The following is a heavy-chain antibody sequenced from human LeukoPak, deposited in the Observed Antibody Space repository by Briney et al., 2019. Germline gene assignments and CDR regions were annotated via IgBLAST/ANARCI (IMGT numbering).Heavy chain of an antibody. Sequence: GGSLRLSCVASGFTFSSYAMHWVRQAPGKGLEWVAVISYDGSNKYYADSVKGRFTISRDNSKNTLYLQMNSLRAEDTAVYYCARDYAGGEGYWGQGTLVTVSS. CDR2: ISYDGSNK. CDR3: ARDYAGGEGY. V-gene: IGHV3-30-3*01. CDR1: GFTFSSYA. J-gene: IGHJ4*02. D-gene: IGHD3-10*01.